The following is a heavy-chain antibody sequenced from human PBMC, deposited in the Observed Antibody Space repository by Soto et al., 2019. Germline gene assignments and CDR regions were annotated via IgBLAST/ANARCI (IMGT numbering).Heavy chain of an antibody. CDR2: INPSGGST. V-gene: IGHV1-46*01. CDR1: GYSFTSYY. J-gene: IGHJ4*02. Sequence: ASVKVSCKASGYSFTSYYIHCVRQAPGQGLEWMGIINPSGGSTGYAQKFQGRVTMTRDTSTSTVYMELSSLRSEDTAVYYCARYGYRTDGYFDYWGLGTLVTVSS. CDR3: ARYGYRTDGYFDY. D-gene: IGHD5-18*01.